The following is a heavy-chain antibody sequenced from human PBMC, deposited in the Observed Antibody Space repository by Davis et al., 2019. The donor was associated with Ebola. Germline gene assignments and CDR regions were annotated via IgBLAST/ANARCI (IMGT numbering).Heavy chain of an antibody. D-gene: IGHD1-26*01. V-gene: IGHV3-74*01. CDR3: ARGPIETVGAIDS. Sequence: PGGSLRLSCAASGFTFSRSWMHWVRQAPGKGLVWVSRIVIDGSTTSYADSVKGRFTVSRDNAKNTLYLQMISLRVEDTAVYYCARGPIETVGAIDSWGQGTLVTVSS. CDR1: GFTFSRSW. J-gene: IGHJ4*02. CDR2: IVIDGSTT.